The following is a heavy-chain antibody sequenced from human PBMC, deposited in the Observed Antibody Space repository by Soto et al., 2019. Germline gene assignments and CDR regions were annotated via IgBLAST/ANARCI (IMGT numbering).Heavy chain of an antibody. CDR3: ARARIPAFDGSPYRAHYYYGMDV. Sequence: ASVKVSCKASGYTFTGYYMHWVRQAPGQGLEWMGWINPNSGGTNYAQKFQGWVTMTRDTSISTAYMELSRLRSDDTAVYYCARARIPAFDGSPYRAHYYYGMDVWGQGTTVTVSS. CDR2: INPNSGGT. J-gene: IGHJ6*02. CDR1: GYTFTGYY. D-gene: IGHD3-9*01. V-gene: IGHV1-2*04.